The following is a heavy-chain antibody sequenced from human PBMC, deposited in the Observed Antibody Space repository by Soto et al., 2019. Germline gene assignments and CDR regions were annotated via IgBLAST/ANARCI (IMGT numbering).Heavy chain of an antibody. Sequence: ESGGGLVQPGGSLRLSCAASGFTFSDHYMDWVRQAPGKGLEWIGRVRNKPNSYSTEYAASVKGRFTISRNDSKNSLYLQMNSLTTDDTALYYCARSGFSGSSDYWGQGTLVTVSS. J-gene: IGHJ4*02. CDR3: ARSGFSGSSDY. V-gene: IGHV3-72*01. CDR2: VRNKPNSYST. D-gene: IGHD1-26*01. CDR1: GFTFSDHY.